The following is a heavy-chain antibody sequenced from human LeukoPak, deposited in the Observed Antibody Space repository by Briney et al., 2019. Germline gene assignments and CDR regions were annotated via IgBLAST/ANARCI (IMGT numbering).Heavy chain of an antibody. D-gene: IGHD6-13*01. V-gene: IGHV3-48*03. Sequence: GGSLRLSCAASGFTFSSYEMNWFRLAPGKGREWFSYIISSGSTKYYADSVKGRFTISRDNAKNSLYLQMNSLRAEDTALYYCARDGPRSVSSSSYFDYWGQGTLVTVSS. CDR1: GFTFSSYE. CDR3: ARDGPRSVSSSSYFDY. CDR2: IISSGSTK. J-gene: IGHJ4*02.